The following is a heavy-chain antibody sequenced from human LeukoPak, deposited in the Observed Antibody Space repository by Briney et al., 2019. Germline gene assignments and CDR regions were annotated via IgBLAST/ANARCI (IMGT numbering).Heavy chain of an antibody. CDR3: ARGFSESTPGGFDF. CDR2: IYTSGST. D-gene: IGHD3-10*01. J-gene: IGHJ4*02. V-gene: IGHV4-4*07. CDR1: GGSISYFY. Sequence: SETLSLTCTVSGGSISYFYWSWIRQPAGKGLEWIGRIYTSGSTNYNPSLKSRVTMSVDTSKKQFSLQLNSVTPEDTGVYYCARGFSESTPGGFDFWGQGTLVTVSS.